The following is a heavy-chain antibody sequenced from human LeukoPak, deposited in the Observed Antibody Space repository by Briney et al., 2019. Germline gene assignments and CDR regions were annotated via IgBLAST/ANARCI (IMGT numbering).Heavy chain of an antibody. V-gene: IGHV1-69*13. CDR1: GGTFSRYA. Sequence: ASVKVSCKASGGTFSRYAMSWVRQAPGQGLEWMGGIIPIFGTASFAQKFQGRVTITADESTGTAYMELSSLRSEDTAVYYCARVVAPRYCSTPSCYWKGWFDPWGQGTLVTVSS. CDR3: ARVVAPRYCSTPSCYWKGWFDP. CDR2: IIPIFGTA. J-gene: IGHJ5*02. D-gene: IGHD2-2*01.